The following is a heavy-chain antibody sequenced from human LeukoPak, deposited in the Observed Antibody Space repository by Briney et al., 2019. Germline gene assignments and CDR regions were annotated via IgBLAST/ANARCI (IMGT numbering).Heavy chain of an antibody. V-gene: IGHV3-7*01. CDR2: IKQDGSEK. Sequence: PGGSLRLSCAASGFTFSSYWMSWVRQAPGKGLEWVANIKQDGSEKYYVDSVKGRFTISRDNAKNSLYLQMNSLRAEDTAVYYCAKDPHTTVTTPPTDYWGQGTLVTVSS. CDR1: GFTFSSYW. CDR3: AKDPHTTVTTPPTDY. J-gene: IGHJ4*02. D-gene: IGHD4-17*01.